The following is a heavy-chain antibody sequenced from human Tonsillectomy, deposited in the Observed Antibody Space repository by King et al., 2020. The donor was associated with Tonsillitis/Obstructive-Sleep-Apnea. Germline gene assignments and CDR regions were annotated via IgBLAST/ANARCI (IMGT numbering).Heavy chain of an antibody. CDR3: ARDLSVGQFDS. V-gene: IGHV3-33*01. J-gene: IGHJ4*02. CDR2: IWDDGNNK. D-gene: IGHD3-16*01. CDR1: GFTFNNYG. Sequence: QLVQSGGGVVQPGRSLRLSCAASGFTFNNYGIHWVRQAPGKGLEWVAVIWDDGNNKYYTDSVKGRFTISRDNSKNTLYLQMNSLRAEDTAVYYCARDLSVGQFDSWGQGTLVTVSS.